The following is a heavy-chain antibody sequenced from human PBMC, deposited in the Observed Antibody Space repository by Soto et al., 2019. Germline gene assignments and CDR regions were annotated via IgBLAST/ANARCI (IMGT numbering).Heavy chain of an antibody. CDR3: ARDVFDP. CDR1: GFTFSSSA. J-gene: IGHJ5*02. Sequence: QVQLVESGGGVVQPGRSLRLSCAASGFTFSSSAMHWVRQAPGKGLEWVTVISYDGSNKDYADSVKGRFTISRDNSKNTLYLQMNSLRADDTAVYYCARDVFDPCGQGTLVTVSS. CDR2: ISYDGSNK. V-gene: IGHV3-30-3*01.